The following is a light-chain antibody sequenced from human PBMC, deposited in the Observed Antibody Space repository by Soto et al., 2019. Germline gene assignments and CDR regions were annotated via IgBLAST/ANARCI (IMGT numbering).Light chain of an antibody. CDR1: QTINTW. Sequence: DIQMTQSPSTLSASVGDRVTITCRASQTINTWLAWYQQKPGKAPKLLIYKASSLQSGVPSRFSGSGSGTEFTLTISCLQPDDFATYYCQQYNSYSHLTFGGGTTVDIK. J-gene: IGKJ4*01. CDR3: QQYNSYSHLT. V-gene: IGKV1-5*03. CDR2: KAS.